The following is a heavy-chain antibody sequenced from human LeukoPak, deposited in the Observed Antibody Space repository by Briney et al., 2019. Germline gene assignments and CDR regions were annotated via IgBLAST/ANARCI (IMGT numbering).Heavy chain of an antibody. CDR2: ISGSGGST. CDR3: AKRDYYDSSGFSPLFQH. V-gene: IGHV3-23*01. CDR1: GFTFSSYA. J-gene: IGHJ1*01. Sequence: GGSLRLSCAASGFTFSSYAMSWVRQAPGKGLEWVSAISGSGGSTYYADSVKGRFTISRDNSKNTLYLQLNSLRAEDTAVYYCAKRDYYDSSGFSPLFQHWGQGTLVTVSS. D-gene: IGHD3-22*01.